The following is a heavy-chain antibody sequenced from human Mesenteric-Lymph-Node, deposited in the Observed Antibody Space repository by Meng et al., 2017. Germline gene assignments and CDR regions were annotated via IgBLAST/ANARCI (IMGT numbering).Heavy chain of an antibody. CDR1: GGSVRSGSYY. D-gene: IGHD5-24*01. CDR3: ARGDGYNLPFFDY. CDR2: IYYSGST. J-gene: IGHJ4*02. Sequence: VPRQESGPGGVNPSETLSLHCTGSGGSVRSGSYYWSWIRQPPGKGLEWIGYIYYSGSTNYNPSLKSRVTISVDTSKNQFSLKLSSVTAADTAVYYCARGDGYNLPFFDYWGQGTLVTVSS. V-gene: IGHV4-61*01.